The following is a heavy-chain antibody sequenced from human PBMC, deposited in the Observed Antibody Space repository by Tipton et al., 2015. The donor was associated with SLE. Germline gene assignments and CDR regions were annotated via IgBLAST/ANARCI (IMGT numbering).Heavy chain of an antibody. V-gene: IGHV4-39*01. D-gene: IGHD3-16*01. CDR3: ARHDYDTYCFDY. J-gene: IGHJ4*02. CDR2: LSHSGDT. CDR1: GASISSDDYY. Sequence: LRLSCTVSGASISSDDYYWGWIRQPPGKGLEWIGSLSHSGDTYYTPSLESRATISLDTSKNQFSLKLGSMTTADTAVYFCARHDYDTYCFDYWGQGTLVTVSS.